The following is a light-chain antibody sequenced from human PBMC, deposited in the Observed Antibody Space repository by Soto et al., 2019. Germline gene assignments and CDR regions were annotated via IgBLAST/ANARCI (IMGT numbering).Light chain of an antibody. CDR3: QQYGASPWT. CDR2: DTS. J-gene: IGKJ1*01. CDR1: QSVSSSH. V-gene: IGKV3-20*01. Sequence: EVELTQSPGTLSLSPGERATLSCRASQSVSSSHLAWYQQKRGQAPRLLIYDTSTRATGIPDMFSGSGSETDFTLTISRLEPEDFAVYHCQQYGASPWTFGQGTKVEVK.